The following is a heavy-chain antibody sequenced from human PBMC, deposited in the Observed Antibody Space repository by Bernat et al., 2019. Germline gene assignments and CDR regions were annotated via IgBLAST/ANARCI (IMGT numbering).Heavy chain of an antibody. V-gene: IGHV3-30*02. CDR1: GFTFSTYG. Sequence: QVQLVESGGGVVQPGGSLRLSCAASGFTFSTYGMHWVRQAPGKGLEWVAFIRFDGSNQYYAESVKGRFTVSRDNSKNTLFLQMNRVRPGDTAMYYCARELNGGLEYWGQGTLVSVSS. CDR2: IRFDGSNQ. J-gene: IGHJ4*02. CDR3: ARELNGGLEY. D-gene: IGHD1-1*01.